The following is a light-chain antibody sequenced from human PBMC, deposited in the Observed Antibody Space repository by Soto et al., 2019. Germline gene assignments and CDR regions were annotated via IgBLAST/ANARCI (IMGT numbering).Light chain of an antibody. J-gene: IGKJ4*01. CDR1: QSVGSK. CDR3: QQYDDWPLT. V-gene: IGKV3D-15*01. CDR2: DAS. Sequence: EIVMTQSPPTLSVSPGERATLSCRASQSVGSKLAWYQQRPGQAPRLLIYDASNRDTGIPARFSGSGSGTEFSLSISSLQSEDFAVYSCQQYDDWPLTFGGGTKVEIK.